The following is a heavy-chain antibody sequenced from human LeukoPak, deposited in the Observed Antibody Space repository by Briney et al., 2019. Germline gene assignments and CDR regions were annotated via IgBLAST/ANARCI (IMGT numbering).Heavy chain of an antibody. Sequence: SETLSLTCTVSGGSISNKYWSWIRQPPGKGLEWIGYIYYSGSTNYNPSLKSRVTISVDTSKNQFSLKLSSVTAADTAVYYCARQPAAMVTKFDYWGQGTLVTVSS. D-gene: IGHD5-18*01. V-gene: IGHV4-59*08. CDR1: GGSISNKY. CDR2: IYYSGST. J-gene: IGHJ4*02. CDR3: ARQPAAMVTKFDY.